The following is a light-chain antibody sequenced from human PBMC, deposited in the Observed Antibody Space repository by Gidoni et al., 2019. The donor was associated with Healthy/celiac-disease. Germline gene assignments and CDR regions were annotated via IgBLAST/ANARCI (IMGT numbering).Light chain of an antibody. Sequence: SYVLTQPPSVSVAPGKTARITCGGNNIGRKSVQWYQQKTGQAPVLVIYYDSDRPSGIPERFSGSNAGNTATLTISRVEAGDEADYYCQVWDSSSDHWVFGGGTKLTVL. V-gene: IGLV3-21*04. CDR2: YDS. J-gene: IGLJ3*02. CDR1: NIGRKS. CDR3: QVWDSSSDHWV.